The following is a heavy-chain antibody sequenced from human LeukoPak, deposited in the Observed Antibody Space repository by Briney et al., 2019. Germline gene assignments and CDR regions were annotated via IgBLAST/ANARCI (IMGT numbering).Heavy chain of an antibody. J-gene: IGHJ3*02. V-gene: IGHV1-69*13. Sequence: SVKVSCKASGGTFSSYAISWVRQAPGQGLEWMGGIIPIFGTANYAQKFQGRVTITADESTSTAYMELRSLRSDDTAVYYCRAVAGPWDAFDIWGQGTMVTVSS. CDR1: GGTFSSYA. D-gene: IGHD6-19*01. CDR2: IIPIFGTA. CDR3: RAVAGPWDAFDI.